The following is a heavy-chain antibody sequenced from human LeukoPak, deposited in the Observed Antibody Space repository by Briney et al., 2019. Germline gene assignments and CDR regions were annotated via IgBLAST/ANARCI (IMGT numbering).Heavy chain of an antibody. CDR3: AKDDAWLRFGE. CDR2: IGSTSSNI. J-gene: IGHJ4*02. V-gene: IGHV3-48*01. CDR1: GFTFSTYT. Sequence: GGSLRLSCTGSGFTFSTYTMNWVRQAPGKGLEWVASIGSTSSNINYADSVEGRFTISRDNSKNTLYLEVISLTAEDTAVYYCAKDDAWLRFGEWSQGTLVTVSS. D-gene: IGHD3-10*01.